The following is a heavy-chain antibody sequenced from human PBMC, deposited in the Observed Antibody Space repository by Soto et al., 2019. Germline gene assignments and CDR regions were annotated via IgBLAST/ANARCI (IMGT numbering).Heavy chain of an antibody. D-gene: IGHD1-26*01. CDR3: AREGSGAYYFNYAFGL. CDR2: ISSSSGTI. Sequence: XGSLRRSCSAAGCTFNQYILSWVRQAPGRGLEWVSYISSSSGTIDYADSVKGRFTISRDNAKNSLYLQMNSLRDEDTAVYYCAREGSGAYYFNYAFGLSGQGPMVTVSS. CDR1: GCTFNQYI. J-gene: IGHJ3*01. V-gene: IGHV3-48*02.